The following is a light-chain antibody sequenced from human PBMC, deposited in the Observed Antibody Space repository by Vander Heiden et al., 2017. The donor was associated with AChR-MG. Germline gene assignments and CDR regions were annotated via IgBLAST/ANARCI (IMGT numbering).Light chain of an antibody. Sequence: SYELTQPPPVSVSPGQTARITCSGDALPKKYAYWYQQKSGQAPVLVIYEDSERPSGIPERFSASSSGTMATLAISGAQVDDEGDYYCYSTDSSGNVVFGGGTKLTVL. CDR2: EDS. CDR3: YSTDSSGNVV. V-gene: IGLV3-10*01. J-gene: IGLJ2*01. CDR1: ALPKKY.